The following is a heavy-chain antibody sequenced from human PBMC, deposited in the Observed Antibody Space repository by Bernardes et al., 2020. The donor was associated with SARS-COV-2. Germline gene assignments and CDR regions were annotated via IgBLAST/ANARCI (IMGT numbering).Heavy chain of an antibody. D-gene: IGHD3-3*01. CDR2: ISFDGNNK. CDR3: ARDPGDYDFWSGYYPADY. CDR1: GFTFRTYG. Sequence: GGSLRLSCAASGFTFRTYGMHWVRQAPGTGLEWVAVISFDGNNKHYGDSVKGRFTISRDNSKNTLYLQMNSLRAEDAAVYYCARDPGDYDFWSGYYPADYWGQGTLVTVSS. J-gene: IGHJ4*02. V-gene: IGHV3-30*03.